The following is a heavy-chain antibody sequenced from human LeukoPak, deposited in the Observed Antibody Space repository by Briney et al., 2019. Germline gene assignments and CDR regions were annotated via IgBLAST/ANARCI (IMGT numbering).Heavy chain of an antibody. Sequence: SETLSLTCTVSGGSISSGSYYWSWIRQPAGKGLEWIGRIYTSGSTNYNPSLKSRVTISVDTSKNQFSLKLSSVTAADTAVYYCARDLWGWGQGTLVTVSS. CDR3: ARDLWG. J-gene: IGHJ4*02. V-gene: IGHV4-61*02. CDR1: GGSISSGSYY. D-gene: IGHD2/OR15-2a*01. CDR2: IYTSGST.